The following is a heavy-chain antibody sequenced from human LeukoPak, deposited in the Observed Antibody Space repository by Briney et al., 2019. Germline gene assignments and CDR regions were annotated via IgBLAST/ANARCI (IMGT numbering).Heavy chain of an antibody. D-gene: IGHD3-16*01. CDR3: ASYTPGPQYFQH. Sequence: GGSLRLSCAASGFTFSSYSMNWVRQARGKGLGWVSSISSSSSYIYYADSVKGRFTISRDNAKNSLYLQMNSLRAEDTAVYYCASYTPGPQYFQHWRQRTLATVSP. CDR2: ISSSSSYI. J-gene: IGHJ1*01. CDR1: GFTFSSYS. V-gene: IGHV3-21*01.